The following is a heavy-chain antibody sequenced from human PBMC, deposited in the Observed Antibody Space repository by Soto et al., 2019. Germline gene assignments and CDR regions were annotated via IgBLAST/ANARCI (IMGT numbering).Heavy chain of an antibody. J-gene: IGHJ6*02. CDR1: AGFTRRKPYS. CDR2: LYSIRDT. Sequence: PQTLCLPSSVSAGFTRRKPYSGCCILQPPGKGLSCIVTLYSIRDTYYTPSLKSRVTISADTSQNQFSLDLTSVTDTDTAVYFCARHPVYCSGGSCNGQYTLDVWGQGTTVTVS. CDR3: ARHPVYCSGGSCNGQYTLDV. V-gene: IGHV4-39*01. D-gene: IGHD2-15*01.